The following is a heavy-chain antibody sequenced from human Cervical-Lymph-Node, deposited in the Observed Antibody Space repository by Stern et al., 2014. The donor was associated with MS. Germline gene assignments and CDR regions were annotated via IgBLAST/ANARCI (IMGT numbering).Heavy chain of an antibody. CDR3: ARVPLVVLVPTRGDAFDI. J-gene: IGHJ3*02. CDR2: IIPMYDIA. D-gene: IGHD2-21*01. V-gene: IGHV1-69*09. Sequence: VQLVESGAEVGKPGSSVRVSCKTSGGTFSSYTISWVRQVPGQGLEWMGRIIPMYDIANYAKKLQGRVPITPAKSTSTAYMELSSLRSEDTAVYYCARVPLVVLVPTRGDAFDIWGQGTMVTVSS. CDR1: GGTFSSYT.